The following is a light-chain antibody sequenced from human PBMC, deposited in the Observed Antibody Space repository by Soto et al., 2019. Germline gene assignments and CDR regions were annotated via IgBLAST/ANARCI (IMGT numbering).Light chain of an antibody. V-gene: IGKV3-15*01. CDR3: QQYNYWPRT. J-gene: IGKJ1*01. Sequence: EIEMTQSPATLSLSPGERATLSCRASESVSTNLAWYQQKAGQAPRLLIYGASTRATGIPARFSGSGSGTEFSLTISSLQSEDFAVYYCQQYNYWPRTFGQGTKVDIK. CDR1: ESVSTN. CDR2: GAS.